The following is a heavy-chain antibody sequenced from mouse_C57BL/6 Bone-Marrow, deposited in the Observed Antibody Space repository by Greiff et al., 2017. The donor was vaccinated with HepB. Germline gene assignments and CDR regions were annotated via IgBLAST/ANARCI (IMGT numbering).Heavy chain of an antibody. CDR3: ARYGAFDY. CDR2: IYPGSGST. J-gene: IGHJ2*01. D-gene: IGHD1-1*02. CDR1: GYTFTSYW. Sequence: VQLQQPGAELVKPGASVKMSCKASGYTFTSYWITWVKQRPGQGLEWIGDIYPGSGSTNYNEKFKSKATLTVDKPSSTAYMQLSSLTSEDSAVYYCARYGAFDYWGQGTTLTVSS. V-gene: IGHV1-55*01.